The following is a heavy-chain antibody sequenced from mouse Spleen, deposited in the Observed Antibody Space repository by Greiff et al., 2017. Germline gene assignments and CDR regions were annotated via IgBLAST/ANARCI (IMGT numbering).Heavy chain of an antibody. D-gene: IGHD2-1*01. Sequence: VQLQQSGPELVKPGASVKMSCKASGYTFTDYNMHWVKQSHGKSLEWIGYINPNNGGTSYNQKFKGKATLTVNKSSSTAYMELRSLTSEDSAVYYCARPGLDGNYVRFFDYWGQGTTLTVSS. J-gene: IGHJ2*01. CDR3: ARPGLDGNYVRFFDY. V-gene: IGHV1-22*01. CDR1: GYTFTDYN. CDR2: INPNNGGT.